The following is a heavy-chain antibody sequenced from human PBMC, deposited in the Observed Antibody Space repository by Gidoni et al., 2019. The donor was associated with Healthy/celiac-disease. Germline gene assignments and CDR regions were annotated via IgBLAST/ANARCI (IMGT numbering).Heavy chain of an antibody. V-gene: IGHV2-5*02. CDR2: IYWDDDK. J-gene: IGHJ4*02. Sequence: QITLKESGPTLVKPTQTITLTCTFSGLSLSTSGVGVGWIRRPPGKALEWLALIYWDDDKRYRPSLKSRLTLTKDTSKHQVVLTMTNMDPVDTATYYCAHSQEMATAFDYWGQGTLVTVSS. CDR3: AHSQEMATAFDY. CDR1: GLSLSTSGVG. D-gene: IGHD5-12*01.